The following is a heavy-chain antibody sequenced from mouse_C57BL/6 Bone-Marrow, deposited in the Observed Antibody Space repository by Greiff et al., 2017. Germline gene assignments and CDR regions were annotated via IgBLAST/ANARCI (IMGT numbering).Heavy chain of an antibody. CDR3: TTVVHY. V-gene: IGHV14-4*01. D-gene: IGHD1-1*01. Sequence: EVQLKESGAELVRPEASVKLSCTASGFNIKDDYMHWVKQRPEQGLEWIGWIDPENGDTEYASKFQGKATITADTSSNTAYLQLSSLTSEDTAVYYCTTVVHYWGQGTTLTVSS. J-gene: IGHJ2*01. CDR2: IDPENGDT. CDR1: GFNIKDDY.